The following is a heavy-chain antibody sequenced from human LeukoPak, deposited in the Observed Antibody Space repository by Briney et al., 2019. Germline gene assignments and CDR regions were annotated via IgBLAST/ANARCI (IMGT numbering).Heavy chain of an antibody. J-gene: IGHJ5*02. D-gene: IGHD2-2*01. CDR1: GGSISSYY. CDR3: ARDEGQLLA. CDR2: IYISGSGST. V-gene: IGHV4-4*07. Sequence: PSETLSLTCTVSGGSISSYYWSWIRQPAGKGLEWIGRIYISGSGSTNYNPSLKSRVTMSVDTSKNQFSLKLSSVTAADTAVYYCARDEGQLLAWGQGTLVTVSS.